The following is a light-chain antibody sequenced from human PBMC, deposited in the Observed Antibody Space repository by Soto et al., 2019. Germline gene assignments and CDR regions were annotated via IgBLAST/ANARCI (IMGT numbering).Light chain of an antibody. Sequence: TQSPATLSVSPGERATLSCRASQNIRDNLAWYQQRPGQAPRLLIYATSTRATGVPARFSGRGFGSDFTLTIHKLQSEDFATYYCQQSYSTPMYTFGQGTKLEIK. J-gene: IGKJ2*01. V-gene: IGKV3-15*01. CDR1: QNIRDN. CDR2: ATS. CDR3: QQSYSTPMYT.